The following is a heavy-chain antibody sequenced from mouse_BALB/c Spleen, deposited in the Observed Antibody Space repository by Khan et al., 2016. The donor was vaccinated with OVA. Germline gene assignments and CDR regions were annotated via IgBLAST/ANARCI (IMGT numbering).Heavy chain of an antibody. J-gene: IGHJ3*01. D-gene: IGHD3-3*01. CDR3: ARGRSY. CDR1: GYSITSDYA. Sequence: EVQLQESGPGLVKPSQSLSLTCTVTGYSITSDYAWNWIRQFPGNKLEWMGYISYSGITSYTPSLKSPISITRDTSKNQFFLQLTSVTTEDTATYYCARGRSYWGQGTLVTVSA. CDR2: ISYSGIT. V-gene: IGHV3-2*02.